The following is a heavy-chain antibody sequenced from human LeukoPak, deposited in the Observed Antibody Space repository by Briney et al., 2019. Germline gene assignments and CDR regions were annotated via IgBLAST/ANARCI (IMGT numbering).Heavy chain of an antibody. J-gene: IGHJ4*02. CDR3: ARVSGGYSGYEG. Sequence: ALVKVSCKASGYTFTGYYMHWVRQAPGQGLEWMGWINPNSGGTNYAQKFQGRVTMTRDTSISTAYMELSRLRSGDTAVYYCARVSGGYSGYEGWGQGTLVTVSS. CDR1: GYTFTGYY. V-gene: IGHV1-2*02. D-gene: IGHD5-12*01. CDR2: INPNSGGT.